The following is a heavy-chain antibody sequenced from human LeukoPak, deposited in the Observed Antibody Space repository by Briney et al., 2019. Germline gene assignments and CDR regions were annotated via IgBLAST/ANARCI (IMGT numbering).Heavy chain of an antibody. J-gene: IGHJ4*02. V-gene: IGHV4-39*07. CDR2: IYYSGST. CDR3: ARERYSSGRSLDY. CDR1: GGSISSSSYY. D-gene: IGHD6-19*01. Sequence: SETLSLTCSVSGGSISSSSYYWGWIRQPPGKGLEWIGSIYYSGSTYYSPSLKSRVAISLDTSKNQFSLRLSSVTAADTAVYYCARERYSSGRSLDYWGQGTLVTVSS.